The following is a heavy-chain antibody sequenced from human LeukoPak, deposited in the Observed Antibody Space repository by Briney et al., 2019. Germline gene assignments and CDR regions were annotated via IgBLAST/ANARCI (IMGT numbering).Heavy chain of an antibody. J-gene: IGHJ4*02. CDR3: AKDTPTIFGVVPDTFDY. D-gene: IGHD3-3*01. CDR2: ISCSGGST. Sequence: GGSLRLSCAASGFTFSSYAMSWVRQAPGKGLEWVSAISCSGGSTYYADSVKGRFTISRDNSKNTLYLQMNSLRAEDTAVYYCAKDTPTIFGVVPDTFDYWGQGTLVTVSS. V-gene: IGHV3-23*01. CDR1: GFTFSSYA.